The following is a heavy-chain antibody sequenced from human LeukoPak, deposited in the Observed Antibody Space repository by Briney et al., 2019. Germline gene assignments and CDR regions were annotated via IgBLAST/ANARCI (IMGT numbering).Heavy chain of an antibody. Sequence: PSETLSLTCTVSGGSISSSSYYWGWIRQPPGKGLEWIGSIYYSGSTYYNPSPKSRVTISVDTSKNQFSLKLSSVTAADTAVYYCASRKIVVVPAANLMTDYWGQGTLVTVSS. CDR2: IYYSGST. J-gene: IGHJ4*02. D-gene: IGHD2-2*01. CDR1: GGSISSSSYY. CDR3: ASRKIVVVPAANLMTDY. V-gene: IGHV4-39*01.